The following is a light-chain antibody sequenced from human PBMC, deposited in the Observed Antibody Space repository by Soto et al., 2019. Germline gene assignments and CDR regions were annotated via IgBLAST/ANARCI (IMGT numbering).Light chain of an antibody. V-gene: IGLV2-14*01. CDR1: SSDVGGYNY. CDR2: EVS. J-gene: IGLJ1*01. Sequence: QSALTQPASVSGSPGQSITISCTGTSSDVGGYNYVSWYQQHPGKAPKLMIYEVSNRPSGVSNRFSGSKSGNTASLTISGLQAPDEADYYCSSYTSSSIDYVFGTGTKVTVL. CDR3: SSYTSSSIDYV.